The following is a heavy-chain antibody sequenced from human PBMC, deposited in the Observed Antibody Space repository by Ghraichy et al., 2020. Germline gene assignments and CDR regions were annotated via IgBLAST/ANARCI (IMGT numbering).Heavy chain of an antibody. CDR1: GGSFSGYY. J-gene: IGHJ4*02. CDR3: ARRPAWGWLQFAN. Sequence: SQTLSLTCAVYGGSFSGYYWSWIRQPPGKGLEWIGEINHSGSTNYNPSLKSRVTISVDTSKNQFSLKLSSVTAADTAVYYCARRPAWGWLQFANWGQGTLVTVSS. CDR2: INHSGST. D-gene: IGHD5-24*01. V-gene: IGHV4-34*01.